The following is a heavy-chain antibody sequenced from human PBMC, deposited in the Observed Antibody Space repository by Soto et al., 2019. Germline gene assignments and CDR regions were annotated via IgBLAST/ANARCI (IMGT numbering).Heavy chain of an antibody. V-gene: IGHV4-34*01. CDR2: INHSGST. Sequence: SETLSLTCAVYGGSFSGYYWSWIRQPPGKGLEWIGEINHSGSTNYNPSLKSRVTISVDTSKNQFSLKLSSVTAADTAVYYCARGAAAGFDYWGQGTLVTVSS. D-gene: IGHD6-13*01. CDR3: ARGAAAGFDY. J-gene: IGHJ4*02. CDR1: GGSFSGYY.